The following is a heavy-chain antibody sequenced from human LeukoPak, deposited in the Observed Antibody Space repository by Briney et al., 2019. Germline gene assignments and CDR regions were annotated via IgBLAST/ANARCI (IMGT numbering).Heavy chain of an antibody. CDR3: ARRVGATRGLFDY. D-gene: IGHD1-26*01. J-gene: IGHJ4*02. V-gene: IGHV4-39*01. Sequence: PSETLSLTCTGSGGSISSSSYYWGWIRQPPGKGLEWIGSIYYSGSTYYNPSLKSRVTISVDTSKNQFSLKLRSVTAADTAVYYCARRVGATRGLFDYWGQGTLVTVSS. CDR2: IYYSGST. CDR1: GGSISSSSYY.